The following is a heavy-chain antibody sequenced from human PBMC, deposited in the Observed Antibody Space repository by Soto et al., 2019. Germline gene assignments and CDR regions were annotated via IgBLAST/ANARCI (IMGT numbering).Heavy chain of an antibody. J-gene: IGHJ4*02. CDR3: ARDMYYDDSICYYYSLDY. Sequence: GGALRLSCAASGFTFSSYAMHWVRQAPGKGLVWVAVISCDGITTSYVVSVKGRFTISRDNAKNTLYLQMNSLRAEDTAVYYCARDMYYDDSICYYYSLDYWGQGTLVTVSS. D-gene: IGHD3-22*01. CDR2: ISCDGITT. CDR1: GFTFSSYA. V-gene: IGHV3-30-3*01.